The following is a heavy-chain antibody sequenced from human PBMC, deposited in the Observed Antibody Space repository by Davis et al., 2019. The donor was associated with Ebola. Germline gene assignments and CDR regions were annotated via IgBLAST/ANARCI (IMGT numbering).Heavy chain of an antibody. Sequence: AASVKVSCKASGYTFSIYDMHWVRQAPGQGLEWMGIINPSGGSTSYAQKFQGRVTMTRDTSTSTVHMELSSLRSEDTAVYYCARHDTMIVDAFDIWGQGTMVTVSS. CDR2: INPSGGST. D-gene: IGHD3-22*01. CDR1: GYTFSIYD. V-gene: IGHV1-46*01. J-gene: IGHJ3*02. CDR3: ARHDTMIVDAFDI.